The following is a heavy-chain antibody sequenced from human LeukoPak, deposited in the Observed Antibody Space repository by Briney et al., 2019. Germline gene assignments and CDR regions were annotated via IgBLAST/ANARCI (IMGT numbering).Heavy chain of an antibody. V-gene: IGHV3-30-3*01. D-gene: IGHD1-26*01. CDR2: ISYDGTNK. CDR3: ARDKVKWELFP. CDR1: GFTFSNYA. Sequence: GRSLRLSCAASGFTFSNYAMHWVRQAPGQGLEWVAFISYDGTNKYYADSVKGRFTISGDNSKNTLYLQMNSLRAEDTAVYYCARDKVKWELFPWGQGTLVTVSS. J-gene: IGHJ5*02.